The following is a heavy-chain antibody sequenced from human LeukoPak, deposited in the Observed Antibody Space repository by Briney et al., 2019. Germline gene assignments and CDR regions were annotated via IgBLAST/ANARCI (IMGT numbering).Heavy chain of an antibody. V-gene: IGHV4-39*01. CDR3: ARHITQGYSYGRPTYYFDY. Sequence: PSETLSLTCAASGVSIRGSTYYWGWIRESPGKGLEWIGTIYFTGTTFYNPTLKSRVSISVDTFRNQFSLRLNSLTAADTAVYYCARHITQGYSYGRPTYYFDYWGQGTLVTVSS. D-gene: IGHD5-18*01. CDR2: IYFTGTT. J-gene: IGHJ4*02. CDR1: GVSIRGSTYY.